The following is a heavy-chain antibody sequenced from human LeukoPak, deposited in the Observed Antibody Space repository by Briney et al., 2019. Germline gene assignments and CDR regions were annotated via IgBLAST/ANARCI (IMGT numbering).Heavy chain of an antibody. CDR1: GFTFSSYG. J-gene: IGHJ5*01. Sequence: GGSLRLSCAASGFTFSSYGMSWVRQAPGKGLEWVSIIYRDDRTFYADSVKDRFTISRDNSKKTLFLQMNSLRAEDTAVYYCARDLGSYVDSWGHGTLVTVSS. CDR2: IYRDDRT. D-gene: IGHD5-18*01. CDR3: ARDLGSYVDS. V-gene: IGHV3-66*01.